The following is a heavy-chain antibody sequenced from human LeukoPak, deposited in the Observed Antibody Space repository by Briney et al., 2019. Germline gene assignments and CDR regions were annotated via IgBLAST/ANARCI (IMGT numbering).Heavy chain of an antibody. J-gene: IGHJ4*02. CDR2: ISYDGSNK. CDR3: AKSRFSGTTGLFDY. V-gene: IGHV3-30*18. Sequence: SGGSLRLSCAASGFTFSSYAMHWVRQAPGKGLEWVAVISYDGSNKYYADSVKGRFTISRDNSKNTLYLQMNSLRAEDTAVYYCAKSRFSGTTGLFDYWGQGTLVTVSS. D-gene: IGHD1-1*01. CDR1: GFTFSSYA.